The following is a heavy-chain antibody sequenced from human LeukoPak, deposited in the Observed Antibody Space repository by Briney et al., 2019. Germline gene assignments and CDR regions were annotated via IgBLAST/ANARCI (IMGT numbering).Heavy chain of an antibody. Sequence: SETLSLTCTVSGGSISSYFWSWIRQPPGKGLEGIGCIYFSGSTNYNPSLQSRVTISVDTSKNQFSMKLSSVTAADTPVYYCPGEYCSGGSCHFVAFDMWGGGTIVTVP. V-gene: IGHV4-59*01. J-gene: IGHJ3*02. CDR2: IYFSGST. CDR3: PGEYCSGGSCHFVAFDM. CDR1: GGSISSYF. D-gene: IGHD2-15*01.